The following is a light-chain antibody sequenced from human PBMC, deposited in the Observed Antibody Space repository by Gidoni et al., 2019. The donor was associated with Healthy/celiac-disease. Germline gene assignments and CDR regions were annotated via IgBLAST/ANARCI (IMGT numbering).Light chain of an antibody. Sequence: SALTPPASVSGSPGQSITISCTGISSDVGSYHLVSWYQQHPGKAPKLMMYEGSKRPSGVSNRFSGSKSGNTASLTISGLQAEDEADYYCCSYAGSSTYVFGTGTKFTVL. J-gene: IGLJ1*01. CDR2: EGS. CDR1: SSDVGSYHL. CDR3: CSYAGSSTYV. V-gene: IGLV2-23*01.